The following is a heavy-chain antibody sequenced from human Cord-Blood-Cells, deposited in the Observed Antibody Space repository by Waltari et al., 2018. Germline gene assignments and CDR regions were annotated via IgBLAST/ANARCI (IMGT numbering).Heavy chain of an antibody. Sequence: QVQLVESGGGVVQPGRSLRLSCAASGFTFSSHGMHWVRQAPGKGLEWVAVISYDGSNKYYADSVKGRFTISRDNSKNTLYLQMNSLRAEDTAVYYCAKDRLYWYFDLWGRGTLVTVSS. J-gene: IGHJ2*01. CDR1: GFTFSSHG. D-gene: IGHD6-6*01. V-gene: IGHV3-30*18. CDR3: AKDRLYWYFDL. CDR2: ISYDGSNK.